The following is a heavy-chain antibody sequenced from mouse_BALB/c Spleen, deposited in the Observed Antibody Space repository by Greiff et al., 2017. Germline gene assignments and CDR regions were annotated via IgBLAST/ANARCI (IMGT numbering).Heavy chain of an antibody. CDR2: IYPGGGYT. J-gene: IGHJ2*01. Sequence: VMLVESGAELVRPGTSVKISCKASGYTFTNYWLGWVKQRPGHGLEWIGDIYPGGGYTNYNEKFKGKATLTADTSSSTAYMQLSSLTSEDSAVYFCARGGTTVPHYFDYWGQGTTLTVSS. CDR1: GYTFTNYW. D-gene: IGHD1-1*01. V-gene: IGHV1-63*02. CDR3: ARGGTTVPHYFDY.